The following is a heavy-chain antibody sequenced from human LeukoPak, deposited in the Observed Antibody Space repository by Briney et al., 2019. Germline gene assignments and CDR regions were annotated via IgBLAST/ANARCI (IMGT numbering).Heavy chain of an antibody. Sequence: SETLSLTCTVSGGSISSYYWSWIRQPPGKGLEWIGYIYYSGSTNYNPSLKSRVTISVDTSKNQFSLKLSSVTAADTAVYYCARVKGYSYGPKNYYYYGMDVWGQGTTVTVSS. CDR1: GGSISSYY. J-gene: IGHJ6*02. D-gene: IGHD5-18*01. CDR3: ARVKGYSYGPKNYYYYGMDV. CDR2: IYYSGST. V-gene: IGHV4-59*08.